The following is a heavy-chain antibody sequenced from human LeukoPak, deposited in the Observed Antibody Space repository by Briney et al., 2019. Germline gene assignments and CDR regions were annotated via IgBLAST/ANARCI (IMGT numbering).Heavy chain of an antibody. V-gene: IGHV3-23*01. D-gene: IGHD7-27*01. Sequence: GGSLRLSCAVSGFTFSNYVMIWVRQAPGKGLEWVSAISGTGANTFYADSVKGRFTMPRDNPKNMLYLQMNSLRAEDTALYYCAKGIRQLGNYYYYMDVWGKGTTVTVSS. CDR2: ISGTGANT. CDR3: AKGIRQLGNYYYYMDV. J-gene: IGHJ6*03. CDR1: GFTFSNYV.